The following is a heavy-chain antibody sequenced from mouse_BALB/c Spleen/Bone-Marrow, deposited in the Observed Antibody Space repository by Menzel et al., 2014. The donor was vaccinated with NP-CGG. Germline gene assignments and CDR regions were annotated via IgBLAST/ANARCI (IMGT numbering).Heavy chain of an antibody. V-gene: IGHV1-7*01. CDR2: INPSTGYT. Sequence: VQLQQSGAELAKPGASVKMSCKASGYTFTSYWMHWVKQRPGQGLEWIGYINPSTGYTEYNQKFKDKATLTADKSSSTAYMQPSSLTSEDSAVYYCARDWDYWYFDVWGAGTTVTVSS. CDR1: GYTFTSYW. J-gene: IGHJ1*01. D-gene: IGHD4-1*01. CDR3: ARDWDYWYFDV.